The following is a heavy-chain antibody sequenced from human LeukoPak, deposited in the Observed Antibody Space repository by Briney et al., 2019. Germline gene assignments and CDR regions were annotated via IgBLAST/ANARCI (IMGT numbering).Heavy chain of an antibody. CDR2: ISYDGSNK. CDR3: ARDKSPPSSYYYDSSDYYGMDV. Sequence: GGSLRLSCAASGFTFSNYAMHWVRQAPGKGLEWVAVISYDGSNKYYADSVKGRFTISRDNSKNTLYLQMNSLRAEDTAVYYCARDKSPPSSYYYDSSDYYGMDVWGQGTTVTVSS. V-gene: IGHV3-30-3*01. D-gene: IGHD3-22*01. CDR1: GFTFSNYA. J-gene: IGHJ6*02.